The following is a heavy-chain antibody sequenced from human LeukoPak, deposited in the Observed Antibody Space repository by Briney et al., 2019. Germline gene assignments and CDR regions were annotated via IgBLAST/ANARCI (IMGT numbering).Heavy chain of an antibody. Sequence: SETLSLTCTVSGGSISSYYWSWIRQPPGKGLEWIGYINYSGSTNYNPSLKSRITISVDTSKNQFSLKLSSVTAADTAVYYCARDLLFDWLHHFDYWGQGTLVTVSS. D-gene: IGHD3-9*01. CDR1: GGSISSYY. V-gene: IGHV4-59*01. CDR2: INYSGST. J-gene: IGHJ4*02. CDR3: ARDLLFDWLHHFDY.